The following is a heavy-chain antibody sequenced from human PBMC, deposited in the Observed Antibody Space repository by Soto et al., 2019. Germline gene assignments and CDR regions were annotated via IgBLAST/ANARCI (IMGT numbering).Heavy chain of an antibody. CDR2: ISSGAAYI. J-gene: IGHJ5*02. V-gene: IGHV3-21*01. Sequence: EVQVVESGGGLVKPGGSLTLSCNFTFSLYSMNWVRQAPGKGLEWVASISSGAAYIKYADSVQGRFTISRDNAKSSVSLQMSSLRVEDTAVYFWSRDEGGSYGSWFHPWGQGTQVTVSA. CDR1: TFSLYS. D-gene: IGHD1-26*01. CDR3: SRDEGGSYGSWFHP.